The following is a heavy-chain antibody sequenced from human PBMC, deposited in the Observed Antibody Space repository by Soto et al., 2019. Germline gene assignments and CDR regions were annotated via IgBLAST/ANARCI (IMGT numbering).Heavy chain of an antibody. CDR2: IYYSGST. CDR3: ARGDLYGSGRNSMDV. CDR1: GFTVSSNY. J-gene: IGHJ6*02. D-gene: IGHD3-10*01. V-gene: IGHV4-31*02. Sequence: LSCAASGFTVSSNYMSWIRQHPGKGLEWIGYIYYSGSTYYNPSLKSRVTISVDTSKNQFSLKLSSVTAADTAVYYCARGDLYGSGRNSMDVWGQGTTVTVSS.